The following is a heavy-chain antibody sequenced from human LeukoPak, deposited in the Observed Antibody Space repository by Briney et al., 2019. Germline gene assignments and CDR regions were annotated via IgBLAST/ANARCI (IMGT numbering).Heavy chain of an antibody. Sequence: ASVTVSCKASGYTFTSYYMHWVRQAPGQGLEWMGIINPSGGSTSYAQKFQGRVTMTRDTSTSTVYMELSSLRSEDTAVYYCARDVLCGGDCHDAFDIWGQGTMVTVSS. CDR3: ARDVLCGGDCHDAFDI. CDR1: GYTFTSYY. V-gene: IGHV1-46*01. CDR2: INPSGGST. J-gene: IGHJ3*02. D-gene: IGHD2-21*02.